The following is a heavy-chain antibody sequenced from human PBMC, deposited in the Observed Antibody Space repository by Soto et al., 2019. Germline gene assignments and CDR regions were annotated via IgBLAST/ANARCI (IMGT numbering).Heavy chain of an antibody. CDR1: GFTFSSYA. CDR2: ISYDGSNK. CDR3: ATYMATLTSGYYYYGMDV. J-gene: IGHJ6*02. V-gene: IGHV3-30-3*01. Sequence: PGGSLRLSCAASGFTFSSYAMHWVRQAPGKGLEWVAVISYDGSNKYYADSVKGRFTISRDNSKNTLYLQMNSLRAEDTAVYYCATYMATLTSGYYYYGMDVWGQGTTVTVSS. D-gene: IGHD3-10*01.